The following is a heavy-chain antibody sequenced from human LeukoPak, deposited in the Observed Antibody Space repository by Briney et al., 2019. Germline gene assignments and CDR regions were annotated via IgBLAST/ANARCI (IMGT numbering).Heavy chain of an antibody. V-gene: IGHV3-7*04. Sequence: PGGSLRLSCAASGFTLSQHWLTCVRQGPAKGPEWVANIYLDGSETNYLDSVKGLFTISRDNAKNSLYLQMNSLRAEDTAVYYCARGHYGMDVWGQGTTVTVSS. J-gene: IGHJ6*02. CDR2: IYLDGSET. CDR1: GFTLSQHW. CDR3: ARGHYGMDV.